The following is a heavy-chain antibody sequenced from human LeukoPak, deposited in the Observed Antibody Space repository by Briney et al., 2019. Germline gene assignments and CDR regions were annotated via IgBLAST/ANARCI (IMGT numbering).Heavy chain of an antibody. V-gene: IGHV3-53*01. CDR3: ARSRVTVLRGLYYFPY. D-gene: IGHD3-10*01. CDR1: GLSFINNY. J-gene: IGHJ4*02. CDR2: IYSGGGT. Sequence: GGSLRLPCAASGLSFINNYMSGVRPAPGKGLKWFSVIYSGGGTEYADSAQGRFTMYRDNSKNTVYLQMNSLGVDDTAVYYCARSRVTVLRGLYYFPYWGQGALVTVSS.